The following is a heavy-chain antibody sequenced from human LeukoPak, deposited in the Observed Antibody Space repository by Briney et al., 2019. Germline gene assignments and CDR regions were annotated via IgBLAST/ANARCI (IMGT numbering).Heavy chain of an antibody. V-gene: IGHV1-69*05. J-gene: IGHJ5*02. D-gene: IGHD6-13*01. CDR1: GGTFSSYA. Sequence: SVKVSCKASGGTFSSYAISWVRQAPGQGLEWMGGIIPIFGTANYAQKFQGRVTITTDESTSTAYMELSSLRSEDTAVYYCARDMGIAAAGRAFDPWGQGTLVTVYS. CDR3: ARDMGIAAAGRAFDP. CDR2: IIPIFGTA.